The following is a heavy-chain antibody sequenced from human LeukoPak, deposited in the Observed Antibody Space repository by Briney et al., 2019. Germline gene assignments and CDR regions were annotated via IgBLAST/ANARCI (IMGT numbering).Heavy chain of an antibody. CDR3: ATAFGYYYDSSGYSFDY. D-gene: IGHD3-22*01. V-gene: IGHV1-24*01. Sequence: ASVTVSCKVSGYTLTELSMHWVRQAPGKGLEWMGGFDPEDGETIYAQKFQGRVTMTEDTSTDTAYMELSSLRSEDTAVYYCATAFGYYYDSSGYSFDYWGQGTLVTVSS. CDR1: GYTLTELS. CDR2: FDPEDGET. J-gene: IGHJ4*02.